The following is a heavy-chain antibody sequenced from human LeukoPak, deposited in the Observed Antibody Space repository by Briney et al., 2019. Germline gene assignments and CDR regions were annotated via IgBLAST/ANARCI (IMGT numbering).Heavy chain of an antibody. J-gene: IGHJ5*02. V-gene: IGHV1-8*01. Sequence: GASVKVSCKASGYTFTSYDINWVRQATGQGLEWMGWMNPNSGNTGYAQKFQGRVTMTRDTSISTAYMELSSLRSGDTAVYYCARGTSWFGPPNHDWFDPWGQGTLVTVSS. D-gene: IGHD3-10*01. CDR1: GYTFTSYD. CDR3: ARGTSWFGPPNHDWFDP. CDR2: MNPNSGNT.